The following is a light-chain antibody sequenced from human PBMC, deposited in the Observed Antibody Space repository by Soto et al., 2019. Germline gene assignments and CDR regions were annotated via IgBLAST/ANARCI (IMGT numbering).Light chain of an antibody. CDR2: EVN. Sequence: QSVLTQPPSASGSPGQSVTISCTGTSSDVGGYNYVSWYQQHPGKAPKLIIFEVNKRPSGVPDRFSGSKSGNTASLTVSWLRTEDEAEYYCSSYGGSNNVIFGGGTQLTVL. CDR3: SSYGGSNNVI. V-gene: IGLV2-8*01. J-gene: IGLJ7*01. CDR1: SSDVGGYNY.